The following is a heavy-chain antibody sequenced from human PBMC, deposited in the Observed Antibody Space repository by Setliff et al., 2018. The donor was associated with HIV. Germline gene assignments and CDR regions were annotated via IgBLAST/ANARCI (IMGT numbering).Heavy chain of an antibody. CDR3: ARQHGPRKYFDP. D-gene: IGHD3-10*01. V-gene: IGHV4-61*09. Sequence: PSETLSLTCTVSGASISRGSYYWSWIRQPAGKGLEWIGHIHTSGNTNNNPSLKSRVTISVDTSKNHFSLNLSSVTAADTAVYYCARQHGPRKYFDPWGQGTQVTVSS. CDR2: IHTSGNT. J-gene: IGHJ5*02. CDR1: GASISRGSYY.